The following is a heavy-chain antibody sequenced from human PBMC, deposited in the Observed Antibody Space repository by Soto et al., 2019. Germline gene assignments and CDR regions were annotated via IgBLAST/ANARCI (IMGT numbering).Heavy chain of an antibody. CDR3: ARGVVPAAIYWFDP. CDR2: IIPIFGTA. Sequence: SVKVSCKASGGTSSSYAISWVRQAPGQGLEWMGGIIPIFGTANYAQKFQGRVTITADKSTSTAYMELSSLRSEDTAVYYCARGVVPAAIYWFDPWGQGTLVTVSS. V-gene: IGHV1-69*06. CDR1: GGTSSSYA. D-gene: IGHD2-2*01. J-gene: IGHJ5*02.